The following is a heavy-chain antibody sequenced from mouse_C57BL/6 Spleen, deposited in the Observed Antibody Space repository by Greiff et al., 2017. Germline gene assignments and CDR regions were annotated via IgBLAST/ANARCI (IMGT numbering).Heavy chain of an antibody. CDR2: IDPSDSET. Sequence: QVHVKQPGAELVRPGSSVKLSCKASGYTFTSYWMHWVKQRPIQGLEWIGNIDPSDSETHYNQKFKDKATLTVDKSSSTAYMQLSSLTSEDSAVYYCARRDYYGSRSYYFDYWGQGTTLTVSS. D-gene: IGHD1-1*01. V-gene: IGHV1-52*01. CDR3: ARRDYYGSRSYYFDY. J-gene: IGHJ2*01. CDR1: GYTFTSYW.